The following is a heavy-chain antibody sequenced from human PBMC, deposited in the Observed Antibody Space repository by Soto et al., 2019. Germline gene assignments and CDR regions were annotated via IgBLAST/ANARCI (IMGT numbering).Heavy chain of an antibody. CDR1: GESFGGFY. CDR2: ISQTETA. CDR3: VHSPNVAVDH. D-gene: IGHD2-15*01. Sequence: SETLSLTCVVYGESFGGFYWSWVRQSPGKGLEWIGEISQTETAAYSPSLKSRVSISADTSKKQFSLTLTSVTAADTAVYYCVHSPNVAVDHWGQGTLVTVSS. J-gene: IGHJ4*01. V-gene: IGHV4-34*01.